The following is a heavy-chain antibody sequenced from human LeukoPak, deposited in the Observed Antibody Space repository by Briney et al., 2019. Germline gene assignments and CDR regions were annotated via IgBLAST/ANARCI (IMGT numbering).Heavy chain of an antibody. D-gene: IGHD6-19*01. CDR3: ARDSGGWYYFDY. CDR2: SYYSGST. CDR1: GGSISTYY. V-gene: IGHV4-59*01. Sequence: SEALSLTYTVSGGSISTYYWSWIRQPPGKGLEWIGYSYYSGSTNYNPSLKSRVTISVDTSKNQFSLKLSSVTAADTAVYYCARDSGGWYYFDYWGQGTLVTVSS. J-gene: IGHJ4*02.